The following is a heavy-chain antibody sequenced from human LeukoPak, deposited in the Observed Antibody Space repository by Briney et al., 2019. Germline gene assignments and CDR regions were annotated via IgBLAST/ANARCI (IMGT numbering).Heavy chain of an antibody. Sequence: PGGSLRLSCAASGFTFSSYEMNWVRQAPGKGLVWVSRINSDGSSTSYADSVKGRFTISRDNSKNTLYLHVNSLRPEDTAVYYCAKGSGYEAQYCYYYMDVWGKGTTVTISS. CDR3: AKGSGYEAQYCYYYMDV. CDR1: GFTFSSYE. V-gene: IGHV3-74*01. CDR2: INSDGSST. D-gene: IGHD5-12*01. J-gene: IGHJ6*03.